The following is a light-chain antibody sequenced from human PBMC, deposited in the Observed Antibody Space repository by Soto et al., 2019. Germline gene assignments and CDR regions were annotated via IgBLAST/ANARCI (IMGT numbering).Light chain of an antibody. CDR3: QHYYTAPCT. V-gene: IGKV4-1*01. J-gene: IGKJ2*02. CDR2: WAS. CDR1: QSVLYSSNNKNY. Sequence: DIVMTQSPHSLAVSLGERATINCKSSQSVLYSSNNKNYLAWYQQRPGQPPKLLIYWASTRESGVPDRFSGSGSGSDFTLTISSLQAEDVATYYCQHYYTAPCTFGQGTKLEIK.